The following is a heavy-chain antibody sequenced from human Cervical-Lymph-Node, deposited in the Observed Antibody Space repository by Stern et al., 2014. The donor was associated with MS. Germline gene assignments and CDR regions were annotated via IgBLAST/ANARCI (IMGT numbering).Heavy chain of an antibody. J-gene: IGHJ6*02. CDR2: VYHTGST. CDR1: GASISSYY. Sequence: VQLVESGPGLVEPSETLSLTCTVSGASISSYYWSWIRQPPGKGLEWIGCVYHTGSTIYNSALQSRLTMSVDASKNQFSLNLSSVTAADTATYYCATSSDYRPFYYSGLNVWGPGTTVSVSS. V-gene: IGHV4-59*01. D-gene: IGHD4-17*01. CDR3: ATSSDYRPFYYSGLNV.